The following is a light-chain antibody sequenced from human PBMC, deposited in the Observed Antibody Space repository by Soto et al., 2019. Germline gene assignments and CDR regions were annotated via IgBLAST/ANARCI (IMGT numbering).Light chain of an antibody. J-gene: IGLJ1*01. Sequence: SVLTRPASVSVCAGEAITISCNGTRSDVGGYNFVSWYQQHPGKAPKLMIYDVRNRPSGVSNRFSGSKSVNTASLTISGLQAEDEADYYCSSYTSISTYVFGTGTKAPS. CDR2: DVR. CDR1: RSDVGGYNF. CDR3: SSYTSISTYV. V-gene: IGLV2-14*01.